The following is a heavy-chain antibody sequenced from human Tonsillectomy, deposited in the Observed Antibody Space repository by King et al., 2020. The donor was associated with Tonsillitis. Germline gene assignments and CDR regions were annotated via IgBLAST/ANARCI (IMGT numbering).Heavy chain of an antibody. J-gene: IGHJ2*01. V-gene: IGHV1-69*06. D-gene: IGHD4-23*01. CDR2: IIPIFGTP. CDR1: GGTFSSYA. Sequence: QLVQSGAEVKKPGSSVKVSCKASGGTFSSYAISWVRQAPGQGLEWMGGIIPIFGTPNYAQKFQGRVSITADNSTSTAYMELSSLRSEDTAVYYCASNDYGGYWCYWYFDLWGRGTLVTVSS. CDR3: ASNDYGGYWCYWYFDL.